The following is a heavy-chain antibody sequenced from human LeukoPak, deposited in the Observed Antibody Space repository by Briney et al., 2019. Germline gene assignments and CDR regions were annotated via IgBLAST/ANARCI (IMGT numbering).Heavy chain of an antibody. Sequence: GGSLRLSCAASGFTFSSYSMNWVRQAPGKGLEWVSSISSSSSYISYTDSVSGRLTISRDNTKTSLYLQMNSLRAEDTAVYFCARDGTTRTTGYFDYWGQGTLVTVSS. CDR1: GFTFSSYS. CDR2: ISSSSSYI. CDR3: ARDGTTRTTGYFDY. D-gene: IGHD1-1*01. J-gene: IGHJ4*02. V-gene: IGHV3-21*01.